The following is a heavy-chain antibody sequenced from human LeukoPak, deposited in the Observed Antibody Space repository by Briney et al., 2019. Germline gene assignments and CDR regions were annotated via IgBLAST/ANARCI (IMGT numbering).Heavy chain of an antibody. D-gene: IGHD1-26*01. Sequence: GGSLRLSCAASGFTFSSYAMSWVSQAPGKGLEWVSAISGSGGSTYYADSVKGRFTISRDNSKNTLYLRMNSLRAEDTAVYYCAKEHLSGSYYEAFDYWGQGTLVTVSS. J-gene: IGHJ4*02. V-gene: IGHV3-23*01. CDR1: GFTFSSYA. CDR2: ISGSGGST. CDR3: AKEHLSGSYYEAFDY.